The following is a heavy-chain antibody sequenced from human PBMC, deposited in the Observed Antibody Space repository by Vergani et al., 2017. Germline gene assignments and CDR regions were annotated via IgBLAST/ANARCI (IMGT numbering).Heavy chain of an antibody. CDR2: IRYDGSNK. D-gene: IGHD1-26*01. CDR3: AKCLAGSGSYPEGFDY. V-gene: IGHV3-30*02. Sequence: QVQLVESGGGVVQPGGSLRLSCAASGSTFSSYGMHWVRQAPGKGLEWVAFIRYDGSNKYYADSVKGRFTISRDNSKNTLYLQMNSLRAEDTAVYYCAKCLAGSGSYPEGFDYWGQGTLVTVSS. CDR1: GSTFSSYG. J-gene: IGHJ4*02.